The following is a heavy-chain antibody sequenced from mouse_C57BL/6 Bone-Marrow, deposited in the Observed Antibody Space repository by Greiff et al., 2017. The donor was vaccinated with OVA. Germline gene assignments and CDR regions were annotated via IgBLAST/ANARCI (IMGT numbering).Heavy chain of an antibody. CDR3: TTYNYYAMDY. CDR1: GYTFTDYE. Sequence: QVQLQQSGAELVRPGASVTLSCKASGYTFTDYEMHWVKQTPVHGLEWIGAIDPETGGTAYNQKFKGKAILTADKSSSTAYMELRSLTSEDSAVYYCTTYNYYAMDYWGQGTSVTVSS. J-gene: IGHJ4*01. D-gene: IGHD2-12*01. CDR2: IDPETGGT. V-gene: IGHV1-15*01.